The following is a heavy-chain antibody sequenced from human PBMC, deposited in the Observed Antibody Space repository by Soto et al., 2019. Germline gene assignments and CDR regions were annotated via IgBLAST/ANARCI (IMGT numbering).Heavy chain of an antibody. CDR3: AGGRIVVVESRGYYRMDV. CDR1: GGTPSNSA. D-gene: IGHD3-22*01. CDR2: IIPVFGLV. V-gene: IGHV1-69*01. J-gene: IGHJ6*02. Sequence: QVHLLLQSGAEVKKPGSSVKVSCKASGGTPSNSAISWVRQAPGQGLEWMGGIIPVFGLVKYAQNFQGRVTITAHESTNTAYMELSSLRPEDTDVYYSAGGRIVVVESRGYYRMDVWGQGTTVTVS.